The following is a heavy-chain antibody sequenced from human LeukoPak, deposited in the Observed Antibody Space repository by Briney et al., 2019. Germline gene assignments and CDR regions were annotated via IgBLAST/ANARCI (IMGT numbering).Heavy chain of an antibody. Sequence: GGSLRLSCAVSGFTFSSYSMTWVRQAPGKGLEWVSGISGSGGRTYYADSVKGRFTISRDNSKNTLYLQMNSLRAEDTAVYYCAKDGGSYSDIYVDYWGQGTLVTVSS. CDR3: AKDGGSYSDIYVDY. V-gene: IGHV3-23*01. CDR2: ISGSGGRT. CDR1: GFTFSSYS. J-gene: IGHJ4*02. D-gene: IGHD1-26*01.